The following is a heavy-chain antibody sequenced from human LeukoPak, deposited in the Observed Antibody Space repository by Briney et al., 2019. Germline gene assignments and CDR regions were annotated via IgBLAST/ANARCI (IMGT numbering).Heavy chain of an antibody. CDR3: ARPSQYGSGTDYYFDS. D-gene: IGHD3-10*01. CDR2: IRSKANNYAT. Sequence: GGSLKLSCAASGFMFSGSPMHWVRQASGKGLEWVGHIRSKANNYATIYAASVKGRFTISRDDSKNTAYLQMNSPKTEDTAVYYCARPSQYGSGTDYYFDSWGQGTLVTVSS. V-gene: IGHV3-73*01. CDR1: GFMFSGSP. J-gene: IGHJ4*02.